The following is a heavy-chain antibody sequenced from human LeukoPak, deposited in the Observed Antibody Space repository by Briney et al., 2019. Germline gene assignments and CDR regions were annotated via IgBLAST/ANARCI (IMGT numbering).Heavy chain of an antibody. Sequence: GASLRLSCAASGFSFSSYSFNWVRQAPGKGLEWVSSINTVSSYIYYADSLKGRFTISRDNAKNSVYLQMDSLRAEDSAVYYCARLRRNTDSSGFFYYYDYWGQGTLVTVSS. D-gene: IGHD3-22*01. CDR2: INTVSSYI. CDR3: ARLRRNTDSSGFFYYYDY. J-gene: IGHJ4*02. V-gene: IGHV3-21*06. CDR1: GFSFSSYS.